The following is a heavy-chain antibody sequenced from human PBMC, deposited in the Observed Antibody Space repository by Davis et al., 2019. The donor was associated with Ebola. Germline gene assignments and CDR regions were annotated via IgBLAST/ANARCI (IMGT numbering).Heavy chain of an antibody. V-gene: IGHV4-34*01. CDR2: INHSGST. Sequence: MPSETLSLTCAVYGGSFSGYYWSWIRQPPGKGLEWIGEINHSGSTNYNPSLKSRVTISVDTSKNQFSLKLSSVTAADTAVYYCARDSNYYYMDVWGKGTTVTVSS. D-gene: IGHD2-21*01. CDR1: GGSFSGYY. J-gene: IGHJ6*03. CDR3: ARDSNYYYMDV.